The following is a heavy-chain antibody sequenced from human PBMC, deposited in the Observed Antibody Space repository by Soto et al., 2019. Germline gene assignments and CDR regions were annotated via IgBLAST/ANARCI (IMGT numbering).Heavy chain of an antibody. CDR2: IIPILGIA. CDR1: GGTFSSYT. D-gene: IGHD2-15*01. Sequence: QVQLVQSGAEVKKPGSSVKVSCKASGGTFSSYTISWVRQAPGQGLEWMGRIIPILGIANYAQKFQGRVTITADKSTSTAYIELSSLRSEDTAVYYCASSVVVVAATVDYWGQGTLVTVSS. J-gene: IGHJ4*02. V-gene: IGHV1-69*02. CDR3: ASSVVVVAATVDY.